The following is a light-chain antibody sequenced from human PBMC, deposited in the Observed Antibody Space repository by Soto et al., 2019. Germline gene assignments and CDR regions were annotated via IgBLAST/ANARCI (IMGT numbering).Light chain of an antibody. CDR1: QGISNY. Sequence: DIQMTQSPSAMSASVGDRVTITCRASQGISNYLAWFQQKPGNVPKRLIYAASTLESGVPSRFSGSGSGPEFTLTISSLQPEDSATYYCLQHASFPLTFGPGTRVDFK. CDR3: LQHASFPLT. CDR2: AAS. V-gene: IGKV1-17*03. J-gene: IGKJ3*01.